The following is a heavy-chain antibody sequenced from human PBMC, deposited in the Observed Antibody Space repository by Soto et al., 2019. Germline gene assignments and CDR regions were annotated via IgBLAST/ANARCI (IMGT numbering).Heavy chain of an antibody. CDR3: ATDLNGAGGGGY. CDR1: GYTFINHG. J-gene: IGHJ4*02. CDR2: IYPYNGNT. V-gene: IGHV1-18*01. Sequence: QAQLVQSGAEVRKPGASVKVSCKSSGYTFINHGIFWVRQAPGQGLEWMAWIYPYNGNTNYAQKFLGRVTLTTDTAKSTAYMDLRSLTSDDTAIYYGATDLNGAGGGGYWGQGTLVTVYS. D-gene: IGHD2-8*01.